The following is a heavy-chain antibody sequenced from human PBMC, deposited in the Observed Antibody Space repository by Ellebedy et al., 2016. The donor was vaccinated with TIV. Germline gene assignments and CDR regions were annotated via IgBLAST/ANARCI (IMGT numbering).Heavy chain of an antibody. CDR3: ARQDGTIANAFDI. V-gene: IGHV4-59*08. Sequence: SETLSLTXSVSGGSITNYRWTWLRQPPGKGLEWIGYISFSGSTDCNPSLKSRVTISVDSSKDQFSLKLSSVTAADTAVYYCARQDGTIANAFDIWGQGTMVSVSS. D-gene: IGHD1-1*01. J-gene: IGHJ3*02. CDR1: GGSITNYR. CDR2: ISFSGST.